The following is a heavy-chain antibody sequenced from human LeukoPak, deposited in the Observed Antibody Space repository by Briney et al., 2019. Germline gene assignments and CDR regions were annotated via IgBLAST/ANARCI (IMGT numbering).Heavy chain of an antibody. D-gene: IGHD3-16*01. V-gene: IGHV4-39*01. J-gene: IGHJ4*02. CDR2: IYYSGST. Sequence: SETLSLTCTVSGGSISSSSYYWGWVRQPPGKGLEWIGSIYYSGSTYYNPSLKSRVTISVDTSKNQFSLKLSSVTAADTAVYYCARKNSFLEFGIDYWGQGTLVTVSS. CDR1: GGSISSSSYY. CDR3: ARKNSFLEFGIDY.